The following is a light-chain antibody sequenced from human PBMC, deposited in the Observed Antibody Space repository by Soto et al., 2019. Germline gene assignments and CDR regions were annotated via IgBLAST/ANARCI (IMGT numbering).Light chain of an antibody. CDR2: EVS. CDR1: SSDVGGYSY. V-gene: IGLV2-14*01. Sequence: QSALTRPASVSGSPGQSITISCTGTSSDVGGYSYVSWYQQHPGKAPKLMIYEVSNRPSGVSNRFSGSKSGNTASLTISGLQPEDEADYYCSSYTSSSTLVFGGGTKLTVL. J-gene: IGLJ2*01. CDR3: SSYTSSSTLV.